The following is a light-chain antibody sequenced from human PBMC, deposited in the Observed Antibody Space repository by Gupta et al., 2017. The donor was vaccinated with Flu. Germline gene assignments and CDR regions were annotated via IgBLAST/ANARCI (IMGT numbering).Light chain of an antibody. Sequence: DIVMTQPPESLALFLGERPTINCKSSQNVLYRANNKNYLAWYQQKPGQPPKLLIYWASTRESGGPDRFTGSGSWTDFTLIINNLQTEDEALYYCQQYYSVPLTFGPGTKVEIK. CDR3: QQYYSVPLT. V-gene: IGKV4-1*01. J-gene: IGKJ3*01. CDR2: WAS. CDR1: QNVLYRANNKNY.